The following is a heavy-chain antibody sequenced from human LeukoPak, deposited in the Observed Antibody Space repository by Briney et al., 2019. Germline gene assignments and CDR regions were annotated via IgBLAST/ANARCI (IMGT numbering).Heavy chain of an antibody. CDR1: GGSISSSSYY. V-gene: IGHV4-39*07. J-gene: IGHJ4*02. D-gene: IGHD5-18*01. CDR3: ARVKTAKVPFDY. CDR2: IYHSGST. Sequence: SETLSLTCTVSGGSISSSSYYWGWIRQPPGKGLEWIGSIYHSGSTYYNPSLKSRVTISVDTSKNQFSLKLSSVTAADTAVYYCARVKTAKVPFDYWGQGTLVTVSS.